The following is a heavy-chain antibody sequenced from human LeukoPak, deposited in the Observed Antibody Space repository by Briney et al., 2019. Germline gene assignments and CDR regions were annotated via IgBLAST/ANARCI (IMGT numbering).Heavy chain of an antibody. CDR2: INHSGST. J-gene: IGHJ4*02. CDR1: GGSFSGYY. D-gene: IGHD3-9*01. CDR3: ARRGWYYDILTGYSYYFDY. V-gene: IGHV4-34*01. Sequence: SETLSLTCAVYGGSFSGYYWSWIRQPPGKGLEWIGEINHSGSTNYNPSLKSRVTISVDTSKNQFSLKLSSVTAADTAVYYCARRGWYYDILTGYSYYFDYWGQGTLVTVSS.